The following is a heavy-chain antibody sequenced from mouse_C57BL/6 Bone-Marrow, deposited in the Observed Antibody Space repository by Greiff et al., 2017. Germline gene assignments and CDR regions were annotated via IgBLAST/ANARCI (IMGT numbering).Heavy chain of an antibody. CDR2: ISSGSSTI. CDR3: ARRGYYYAMDY. CDR1: GFTFSDYG. Sequence: EVKLVESGGGLVKPGGSLTLSCAASGFTFSDYGMHWVRQAPEKGLEWVAYISSGSSTIYYADTVKGRFTISRDNAKNTLFLQMTSLRSADTAMNYCARRGYYYAMDYWGQGTSVTVSS. V-gene: IGHV5-17*01. J-gene: IGHJ4*01.